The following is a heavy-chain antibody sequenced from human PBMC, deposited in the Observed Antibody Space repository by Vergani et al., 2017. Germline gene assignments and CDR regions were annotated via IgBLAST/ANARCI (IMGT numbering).Heavy chain of an antibody. J-gene: IGHJ6*03. CDR3: ARXNREGIAAREYYYYYMDV. CDR1: GGTFSSYA. D-gene: IGHD6-6*01. Sequence: QVQLVQSGAEVKKPGSSVKVSCKASGGTFSSYAISWVRQAPGQGLEWMGGIIPIFVTANYAQKFQGRVTITADEATSTAYMELSSLRSEDTAVYYCARXNREGIAAREYYYYYMDVWGKGTTVTVSS. CDR2: IIPIFVTA. V-gene: IGHV1-69*01.